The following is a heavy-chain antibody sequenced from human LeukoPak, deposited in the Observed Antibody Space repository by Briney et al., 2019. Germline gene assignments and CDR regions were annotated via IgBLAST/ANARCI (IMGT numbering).Heavy chain of an antibody. CDR3: ARDDYGGNSHWYFDL. D-gene: IGHD4-23*01. CDR1: GFTFSSYW. Sequence: GGSLRLSCAASGFTFSSYWMHWVRQAPGKGLVWVSRINSDGSSTSYADSVKGRFTISRDNAKNTLYLQMNSLRAEDTAVYYCARDDYGGNSHWYFDLWGRGTLVTVSS. V-gene: IGHV3-74*01. CDR2: INSDGSST. J-gene: IGHJ2*01.